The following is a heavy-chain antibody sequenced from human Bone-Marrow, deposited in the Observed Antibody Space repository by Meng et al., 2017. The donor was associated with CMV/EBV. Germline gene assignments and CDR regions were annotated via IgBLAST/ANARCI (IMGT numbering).Heavy chain of an antibody. D-gene: IGHD2-8*02. CDR3: ARGEGLLGDWFDP. Sequence: QVQLGQPGDGVKKPGSSVKGSCKASGGTFSSYAISWVRQAPGQGLEWMGGIIPIFGTANYAQKFQGRVTITADESTSTAYMELSSLRSEDTAVYYCARGEGLLGDWFDPWGQGTLVTVSS. CDR2: IIPIFGTA. J-gene: IGHJ5*02. CDR1: GGTFSSYA. V-gene: IGHV1-69*12.